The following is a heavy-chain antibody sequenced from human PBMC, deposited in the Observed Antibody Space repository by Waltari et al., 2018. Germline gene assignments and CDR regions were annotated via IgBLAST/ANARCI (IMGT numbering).Heavy chain of an antibody. D-gene: IGHD2-15*01. Sequence: EVQLVESGGGLVKPGGSLRLSCAASGFTFSSYSMNWVRQAPGKGLEWVSSISSSSSYIYYADSVKGRFTISRDNAKNSLYLQMNSLRAEDTAVYYCARVGVAATDYYYYMDVWGKGTTVTVSS. CDR1: GFTFSSYS. V-gene: IGHV3-21*01. CDR2: ISSSSSYI. CDR3: ARVGVAATDYYYYMDV. J-gene: IGHJ6*03.